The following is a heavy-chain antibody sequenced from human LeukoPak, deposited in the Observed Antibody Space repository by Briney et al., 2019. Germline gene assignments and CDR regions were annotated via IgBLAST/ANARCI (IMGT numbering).Heavy chain of an antibody. CDR1: GFTFSSCS. D-gene: IGHD3-10*01. CDR2: ISTTSNTI. CDR3: ARVVRGVIDY. J-gene: IGHJ4*02. V-gene: IGHV3-48*02. Sequence: GGSLGLSCAASGFTFSSCSMNWVRQPPGKGLEWVSHISTTSNTIFYADSVKGRFTISRDNAENSLYLQMNSLRDEDTAVYYCARVVRGVIDYWGQGTLVTVSS.